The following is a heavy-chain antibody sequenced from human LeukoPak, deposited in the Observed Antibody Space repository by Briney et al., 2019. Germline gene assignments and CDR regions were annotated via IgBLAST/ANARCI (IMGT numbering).Heavy chain of an antibody. CDR2: INTNTGNP. J-gene: IGHJ6*02. V-gene: IGHV7-4-1*02. Sequence: ASVKVSCKASGYTFTSYAMNWVRQAPGQGLEWMGWINTNTGNPTYAQGFTGRFVFSLDTSVSTAYLQISSLKAEDTAVYYCARLGYCSSTSCYDSYYYGMDVWGQGTTVTVSS. CDR1: GYTFTSYA. CDR3: ARLGYCSSTSCYDSYYYGMDV. D-gene: IGHD2-2*01.